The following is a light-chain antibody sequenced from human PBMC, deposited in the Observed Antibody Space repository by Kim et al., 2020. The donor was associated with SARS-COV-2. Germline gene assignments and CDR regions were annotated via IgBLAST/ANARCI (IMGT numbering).Light chain of an antibody. J-gene: IGKJ1*01. V-gene: IGKV1-17*01. CDR3: LQHHAYPRT. CDR2: GAS. Sequence: SALGGRVTITCRASHGIRDDLGWYQQKPGRAPTRLIYGASTLESGVPSRFSGSGSGTEFTLTISSPQPEDFATYYCLQHHAYPRTFGQGTKVDIK. CDR1: HGIRDD.